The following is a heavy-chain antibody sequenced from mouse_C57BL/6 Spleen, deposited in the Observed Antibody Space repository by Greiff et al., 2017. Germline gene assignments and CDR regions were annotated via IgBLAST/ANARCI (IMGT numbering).Heavy chain of an antibody. CDR1: GYAFSSSW. Sequence: QVQLQQSGPELVKPGASVKISCKASGYAFSSSWMNWVKQRPGKGLEWIGRIYPGDGDPNYNGKFKGKATLTADKSSSTAYMQLSSLTSEDSAVYFCARGLTGTDYWGQGTTLTVSS. J-gene: IGHJ2*01. D-gene: IGHD4-1*01. CDR3: ARGLTGTDY. CDR2: IYPGDGDP. V-gene: IGHV1-82*01.